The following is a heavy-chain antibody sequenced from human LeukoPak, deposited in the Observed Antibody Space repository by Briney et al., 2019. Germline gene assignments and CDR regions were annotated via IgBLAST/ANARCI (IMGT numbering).Heavy chain of an antibody. CDR1: GFTVSSNY. Sequence: GGSLRLSCAPPGFTVSSNYMNWVRQAPGKGLEWGSVIYTGGPTYYADSVKGRFTISRDTSKNMLFLQMNSLRGEDTAVYYCARTRLQRWPDAFDVWGQGTMVTVSS. J-gene: IGHJ3*01. CDR3: ARTRLQRWPDAFDV. V-gene: IGHV3-53*01. CDR2: IYTGGPT. D-gene: IGHD4-23*01.